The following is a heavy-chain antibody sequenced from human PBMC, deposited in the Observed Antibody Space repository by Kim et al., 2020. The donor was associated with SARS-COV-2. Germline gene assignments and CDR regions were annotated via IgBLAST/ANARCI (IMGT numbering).Heavy chain of an antibody. D-gene: IGHD3-16*01. Sequence: GGSLRLSCEASGFTFSSNDMSWVRQAPGKGLEWVSVISGSGGSTYSADSVKGRFTSSGDNSKNMLYLNMNGRRAEDTAAYYGGILGTGLDVWGLGTSVT. CDR1: GFTFSSND. CDR3: GILGTGLDV. V-gene: IGHV3-23*01. CDR2: ISGSGGST. J-gene: IGHJ6*02.